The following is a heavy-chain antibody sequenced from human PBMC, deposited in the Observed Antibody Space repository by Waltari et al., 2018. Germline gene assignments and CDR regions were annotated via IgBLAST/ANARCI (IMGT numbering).Heavy chain of an antibody. J-gene: IGHJ3*02. Sequence: QVQLVQSGAEVKKPGSSVKVSCKASGGTFSSYAISWVRQAPGQGLEWMGGIIPICGTASYAQKFQGRVTITTDESTSTAYMDLSSLRSEDTAVYYCASAFPDKEYACDIWGQGTMVTVSS. CDR3: ASAFPDKEYACDI. CDR1: GGTFSSYA. CDR2: IIPICGTA. V-gene: IGHV1-69*05. D-gene: IGHD2-2*01.